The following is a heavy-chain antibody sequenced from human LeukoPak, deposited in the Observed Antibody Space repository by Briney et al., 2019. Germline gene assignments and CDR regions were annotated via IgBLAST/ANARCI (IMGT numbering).Heavy chain of an antibody. V-gene: IGHV4-34*01. CDR3: ARSIFSGSYAFDF. D-gene: IGHD3-3*01. Sequence: KPSETLSLTCAVYGGSFSGYYWGWIRQPPGKGLEWLGSVDYSGYTYQSPSHHSRVTISVDTSKNQFSLKMTSVTAADTAVYYCARSIFSGSYAFDFWGHGTLVTVSS. CDR2: VDYSGYT. J-gene: IGHJ4*01. CDR1: GGSFSGYY.